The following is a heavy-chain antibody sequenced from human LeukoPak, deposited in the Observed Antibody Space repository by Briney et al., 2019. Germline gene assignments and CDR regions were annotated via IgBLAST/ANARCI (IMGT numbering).Heavy chain of an antibody. CDR3: ARVAHRGDCYDY. J-gene: IGHJ4*02. Sequence: ASVKVSCKASGYTFTSYDINWVRQATGQGLEWMGWMNPNSGNTGYAQKFQGRVTMTRNTTISTAYMELSSLRSEDTAVYYCARVAHRGDCYDYWGQGTLVTVSS. D-gene: IGHD2-15*01. CDR1: GYTFTSYD. V-gene: IGHV1-8*01. CDR2: MNPNSGNT.